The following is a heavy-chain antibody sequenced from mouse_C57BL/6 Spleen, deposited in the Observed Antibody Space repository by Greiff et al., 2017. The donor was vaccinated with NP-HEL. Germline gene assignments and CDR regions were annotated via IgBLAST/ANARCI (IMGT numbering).Heavy chain of an antibody. Sequence: QVQLQQPGAELVKPGASVKLSCKASGYTFTSYWMHWVKQRPGQGLEWIGMIHPNSGSTNYNEKFKSKATLTVDKSSSTAYMQLSSLTSEDSAVYYCARSGSYYDYDGAYWGQGTLVTVSA. J-gene: IGHJ3*01. CDR2: IHPNSGST. V-gene: IGHV1-64*01. CDR1: GYTFTSYW. D-gene: IGHD2-4*01. CDR3: ARSGSYYDYDGAY.